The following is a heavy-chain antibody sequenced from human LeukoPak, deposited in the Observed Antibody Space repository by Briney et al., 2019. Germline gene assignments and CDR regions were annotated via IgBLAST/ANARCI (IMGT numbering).Heavy chain of an antibody. CDR3: ARGGKYYYDSSGYYPRLLFDY. CDR2: ISAYNGNT. D-gene: IGHD3-22*01. V-gene: IGHV1-18*01. J-gene: IGHJ4*02. Sequence: GASVKVSCKASGYTFTSYGISWVRQAPGQGLEWMGWISAYNGNTNYAQKLQGRVTMTTDTSTSTAYMELRSLRSDDTAVYYCARGGKYYYDSSGYYPRLLFDYWGQGTLVTVSS. CDR1: GYTFTSYG.